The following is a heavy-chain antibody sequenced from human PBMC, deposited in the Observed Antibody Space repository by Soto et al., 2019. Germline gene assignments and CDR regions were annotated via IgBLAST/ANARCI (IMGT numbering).Heavy chain of an antibody. Sequence: GASVKVSCKASGYTFTDYAIHWVRQAPGQGLEWMGWINVGKGNTGYSRKFQGRVTNARDMSASTAYIEVTSLTSEDRAIYYGAREGAHYTPLDHWGQGTRVTVSS. J-gene: IGHJ4*02. CDR3: AREGAHYTPLDH. CDR2: INVGKGNT. D-gene: IGHD2-15*01. V-gene: IGHV1-3*01. CDR1: GYTFTDYA.